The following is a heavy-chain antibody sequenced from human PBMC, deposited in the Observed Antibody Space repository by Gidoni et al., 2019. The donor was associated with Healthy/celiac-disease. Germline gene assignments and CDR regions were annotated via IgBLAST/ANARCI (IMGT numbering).Heavy chain of an antibody. CDR3: ARVGEGYCSGGSCLNY. D-gene: IGHD2-15*01. CDR1: GGTFSSYT. Sequence: QVQLVQSGAEVKKPGSSVKVSCKASGGTFSSYTISWVRQAPGQGLEWMGRIIPILGIANYAQKFQGRVTITADKSTSTAYMELSSLRSEDTAVYYCARVGEGYCSGGSCLNYWGQGTLVTVSS. CDR2: IIPILGIA. J-gene: IGHJ4*02. V-gene: IGHV1-69*02.